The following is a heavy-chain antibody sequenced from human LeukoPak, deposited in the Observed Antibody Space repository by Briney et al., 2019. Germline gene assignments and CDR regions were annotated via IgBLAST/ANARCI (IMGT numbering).Heavy chain of an antibody. CDR2: IYSGGNT. Sequence: GGSLRLSCAASGFSVTSSHMSWVRPAPGKGLEWVSIIYSGGNTDYAESMQGRFALSRDNSKNTLYLQMNSLRPVDTAVSYCARESAPHLVLDYWDQGTLVTVSS. V-gene: IGHV3-66*01. D-gene: IGHD2-8*01. CDR3: ARESAPHLVLDY. J-gene: IGHJ4*02. CDR1: GFSVTSSH.